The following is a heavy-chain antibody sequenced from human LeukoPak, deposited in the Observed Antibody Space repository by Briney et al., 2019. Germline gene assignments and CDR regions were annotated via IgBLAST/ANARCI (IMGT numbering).Heavy chain of an antibody. CDR1: GYTFTGYY. V-gene: IGHV1-2*02. D-gene: IGHD2-2*01. Sequence: ASVTVSCKASGYTFTGYYVHRVRQARGQGLEWMGWINPNSGDPNYAQTFLGRVTMTRDTSISTAYMELSSLRSDDTAVYYCARRVPVAKDVYWYDPWGQGTLVTVSS. J-gene: IGHJ5*02. CDR2: INPNSGDP. CDR3: ARRVPVAKDVYWYDP.